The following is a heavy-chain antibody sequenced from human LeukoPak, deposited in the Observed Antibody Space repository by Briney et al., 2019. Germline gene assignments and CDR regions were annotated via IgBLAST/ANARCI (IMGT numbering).Heavy chain of an antibody. CDR2: IYYSGST. J-gene: IGHJ5*02. V-gene: IGHV4-59*01. CDR3: ARGVAAAGPWFDP. Sequence: KSSETLSLTCTVSGGSISSYYWSWIRQPPGRGLEWIGYIYYSGSTNYNPSLKSRVTISVDTSKNQFSLKLSSVTAADTAVYYCARGVAAAGPWFDPWGQGTLVTVSS. D-gene: IGHD6-13*01. CDR1: GGSISSYY.